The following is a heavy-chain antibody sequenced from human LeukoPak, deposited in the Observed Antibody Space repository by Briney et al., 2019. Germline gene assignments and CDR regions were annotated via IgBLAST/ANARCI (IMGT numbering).Heavy chain of an antibody. J-gene: IGHJ3*02. V-gene: IGHV1-2*02. CDR1: GYTFTGYY. Sequence: ASVKVSCKASGYTFTGYYMHWVRQAPGQGLEWMGWINPNSGGTNYAQKFQGRVTMTRGTSISTAYMELSRLRSDDTAVYYCARVPDIVVVPAVNHDAFDIWGQGTMVTVSS. CDR3: ARVPDIVVVPAVNHDAFDI. D-gene: IGHD2-2*01. CDR2: INPNSGGT.